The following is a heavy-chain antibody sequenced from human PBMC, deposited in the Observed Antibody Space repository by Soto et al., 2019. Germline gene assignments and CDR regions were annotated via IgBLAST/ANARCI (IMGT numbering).Heavy chain of an antibody. J-gene: IGHJ4*02. Sequence: SVKVSCKASGGTFSSYAISWVRQAPGQGLEWMGGIIPIFGTANYAQKFQGRVTITADKSTSTAYMELSSLRSEDTAVYYCARIAVAGTGYFDYWGQGTLVTVS. CDR1: GGTFSSYA. CDR2: IIPIFGTA. CDR3: ARIAVAGTGYFDY. D-gene: IGHD6-19*01. V-gene: IGHV1-69*06.